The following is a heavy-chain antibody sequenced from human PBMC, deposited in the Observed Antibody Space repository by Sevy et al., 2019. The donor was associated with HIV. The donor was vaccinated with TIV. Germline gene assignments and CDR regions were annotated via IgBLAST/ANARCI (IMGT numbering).Heavy chain of an antibody. D-gene: IGHD2-2*01. Sequence: ASLKVSCKASGYTFTSYYMHWVRQAPGQGLEWMGIINPSGGSTSYAQKFQGRVTMTRDTSTSTVYMVLSSLRSEDTAVYYCARDRRLGSTSPYYYYYGMDVWGQGTTVTVSS. CDR2: INPSGGST. CDR3: ARDRRLGSTSPYYYYYGMDV. CDR1: GYTFTSYY. J-gene: IGHJ6*02. V-gene: IGHV1-46*01.